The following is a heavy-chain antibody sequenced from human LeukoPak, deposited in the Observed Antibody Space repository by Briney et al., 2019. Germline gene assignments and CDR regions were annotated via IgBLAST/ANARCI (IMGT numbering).Heavy chain of an antibody. CDR3: ALGGYSPTAALGY. Sequence: PGGSLRLSCAASGFTFSSYGMHWVRQAPGKGLEWVAFIRYDGSNKYDADSVKGRFTISRDNSENTVYLQMNSLRVEDTAVYFCALGGYSPTAALGYWGQGTLVTVSS. V-gene: IGHV3-30*02. J-gene: IGHJ4*02. CDR1: GFTFSSYG. CDR2: IRYDGSNK. D-gene: IGHD3-22*01.